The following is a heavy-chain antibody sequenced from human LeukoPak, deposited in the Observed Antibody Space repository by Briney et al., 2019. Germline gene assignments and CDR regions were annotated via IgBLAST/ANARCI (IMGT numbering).Heavy chain of an antibody. CDR1: GYTFTSYG. D-gene: IGHD3-22*01. Sequence: ASVKVSCKASGYTFTSYGISWVRQAPGQGLEWMGWISAYNGNTNYAQKLQGRVTMTTDTSTSTAYMELRSLRSDDTAVYYCARRSYYDSSGYPLDYWGQGTLVTVSS. J-gene: IGHJ4*02. V-gene: IGHV1-18*01. CDR2: ISAYNGNT. CDR3: ARRSYYDSSGYPLDY.